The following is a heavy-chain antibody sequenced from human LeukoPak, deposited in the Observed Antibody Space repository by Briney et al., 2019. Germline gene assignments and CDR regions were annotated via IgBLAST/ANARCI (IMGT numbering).Heavy chain of an antibody. CDR2: ISPNRGAT. CDR1: GYTFTGYH. Sequence: ASVKVSCKASGYTFTGYHIHWVRQEPGQGLEWMGWISPNRGATTFAQDFQGRVTMTKDTSINTAYMELSGLRSDDTAIYYCARGYFDYYFDYWGQGTLVTVSS. J-gene: IGHJ4*02. CDR3: ARGYFDYYFDY. D-gene: IGHD3-9*01. V-gene: IGHV1-2*02.